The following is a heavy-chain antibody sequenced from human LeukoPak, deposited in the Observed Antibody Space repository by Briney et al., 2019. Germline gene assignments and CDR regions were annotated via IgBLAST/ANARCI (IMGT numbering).Heavy chain of an antibody. J-gene: IGHJ5*02. CDR3: ARAAGRFWFDP. CDR1: GFTFSSYW. D-gene: IGHD6-13*01. CDR2: INHSGST. V-gene: IGHV4-34*01. Sequence: GSLRLSCAASGFTFSSYWMSWIRQPPGKGLEWIGEINHSGSTNYNPSLKSRVTISVDTSRNQFSLKLSSVTAADTAVYYCARAAGRFWFDPWGQGTLVTVSS.